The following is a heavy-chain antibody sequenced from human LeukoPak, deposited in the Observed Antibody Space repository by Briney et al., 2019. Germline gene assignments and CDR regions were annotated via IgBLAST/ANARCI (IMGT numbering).Heavy chain of an antibody. D-gene: IGHD4-23*01. J-gene: IGHJ4*02. CDR2: PIPIFGTA. Sequence: SVRVSCKASGGTSSSYATSWGRQALGQGLEWWGGPIPIFGTANYAQKFQGRVTITADESTSTAYMELSSLRSEDTAVYYCASSLGGDDYGGNPFDYWGQGTLVTVSS. CDR3: ASSLGGDDYGGNPFDY. V-gene: IGHV1-69*13. CDR1: GGTSSSYA.